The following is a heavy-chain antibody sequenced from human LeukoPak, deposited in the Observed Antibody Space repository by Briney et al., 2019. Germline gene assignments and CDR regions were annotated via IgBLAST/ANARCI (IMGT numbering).Heavy chain of an antibody. J-gene: IGHJ5*02. Sequence: GGSLRLSCAASGFTFSSYAMSWVRQAPGKGLEWVSVISGNGGRTYYAGSVKGRFTISRDNSKNTLYLQMNSLRGEDTAVYYCAKVRDLDTVLGRFDNWGQGTLVTVSS. D-gene: IGHD5-18*01. CDR3: AKVRDLDTVLGRFDN. V-gene: IGHV3-23*01. CDR2: ISGNGGRT. CDR1: GFTFSSYA.